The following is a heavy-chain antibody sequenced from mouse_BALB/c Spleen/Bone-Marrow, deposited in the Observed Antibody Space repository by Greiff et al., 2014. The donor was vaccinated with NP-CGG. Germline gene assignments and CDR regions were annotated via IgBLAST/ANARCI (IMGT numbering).Heavy chain of an antibody. J-gene: IGHJ1*01. CDR3: ARVYLWYFDV. V-gene: IGHV2-9*02. CDR2: IWAGGST. Sequence: QVQLKESGPGLVAPSQSLSITCTVSGFSFTRHGVHWVRPPPGKGLEWLGVIWAGGSTNYNSALMSRLSISKDTPKSQVFLKMNSLQTDDTAMYYCARVYLWYFDVWGAGTTVTVSS. CDR1: GFSFTRHG. D-gene: IGHD2-3*01.